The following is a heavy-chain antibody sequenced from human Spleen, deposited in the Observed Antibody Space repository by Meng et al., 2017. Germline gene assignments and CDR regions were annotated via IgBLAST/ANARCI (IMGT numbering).Heavy chain of an antibody. CDR3: AREIGSNSGWFDP. D-gene: IGHD4-23*01. CDR1: GGSIHSGGYY. CDR2: IYYSGST. J-gene: IGHJ5*02. Sequence: QVQRHGPVPGLVKPSQPLSLTCTVSGGSIHSGGYYWSWIRQHPGKGLEWIGYIYYSGSTYYNPSLKSRVIISVDMSKNQFSLKLTSVTAADTAVYYCAREIGSNSGWFDPWGQGKLVTVSS. V-gene: IGHV4-31*03.